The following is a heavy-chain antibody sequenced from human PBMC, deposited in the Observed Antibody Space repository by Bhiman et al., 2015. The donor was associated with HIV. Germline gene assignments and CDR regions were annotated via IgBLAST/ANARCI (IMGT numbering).Heavy chain of an antibody. J-gene: IGHJ4*02. CDR2: ISGSGGST. CDR3: AKQADINRAPFDY. Sequence: VHLVESGGGVVQPGGSLRLSCAASGFTFSSYAMTWVRQAPGKGLEWVSAISGSGGSTYYADSVKGRFTISRDNSKNTLYLQMNSLRAEDTAVYYCAKQADINRAPFDYWGQGTLVTVSS. CDR1: GFTFSSYA. V-gene: IGHV3-23*04.